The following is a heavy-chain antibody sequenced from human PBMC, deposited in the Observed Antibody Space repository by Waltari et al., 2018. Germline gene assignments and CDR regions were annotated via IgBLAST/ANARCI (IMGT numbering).Heavy chain of an antibody. V-gene: IGHV4-59*01. CDR3: ARGDPYCGGDCCFHTDY. Sequence: QVQLKESGPGLAKPSATLSLTWSVSGGSIYTYYWNWCRQAPGKGLEWIGNIYSNGRTKYSPSLEGRVTVLLEKSKNQFSMKLTSVTAADTAVYYCARGDPYCGGDCCFHTDYWGQGSLVTVSS. CDR1: GGSIYTYY. D-gene: IGHD2-21*02. J-gene: IGHJ4*02. CDR2: IYSNGRT.